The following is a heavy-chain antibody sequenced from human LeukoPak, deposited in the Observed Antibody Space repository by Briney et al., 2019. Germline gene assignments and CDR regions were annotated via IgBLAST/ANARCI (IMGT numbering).Heavy chain of an antibody. CDR2: ISGSGGST. J-gene: IGHJ4*02. Sequence: PGGSLRLSCAASGFTFSSYAMSWVRQAPGKGLEWVSAISGSGGSTYYADSVKGRFTISRGNSKNTLYLQMNSLRAEDTAAYYCAKEGYSGYDFAFLDYWGQGTLVTVSS. CDR3: AKEGYSGYDFAFLDY. V-gene: IGHV3-23*01. CDR1: GFTFSSYA. D-gene: IGHD5-12*01.